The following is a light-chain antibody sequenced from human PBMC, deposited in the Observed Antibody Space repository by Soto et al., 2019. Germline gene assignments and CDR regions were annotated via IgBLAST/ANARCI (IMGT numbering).Light chain of an antibody. Sequence: EIVMTQSPATLSVSPGERATLSCRASQSVSGNLAWYQQKPAHTPRLLIYGASTTATGLPARFSGSGSGTEFTLTISSLQSEDFAVYYCQQYNNLPLTFGGGTKVEIK. CDR3: QQYNNLPLT. CDR2: GAS. CDR1: QSVSGN. J-gene: IGKJ4*01. V-gene: IGKV3-15*01.